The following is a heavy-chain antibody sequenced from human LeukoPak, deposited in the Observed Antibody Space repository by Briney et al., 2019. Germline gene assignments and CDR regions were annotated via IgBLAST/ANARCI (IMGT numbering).Heavy chain of an antibody. Sequence: PSETLSLTCTVSGGSISSSSYYWGWIRQPPGKGLEWIGSIYYSGSTYYNPSLKSRVTISVDTSKNQFSLKLSSVTAADTAVYYCARHVWFGELLEYYFDYWGQGTLVTVSS. J-gene: IGHJ4*02. V-gene: IGHV4-39*01. CDR3: ARHVWFGELLEYYFDY. CDR2: IYYSGST. D-gene: IGHD3-10*01. CDR1: GGSISSSSYY.